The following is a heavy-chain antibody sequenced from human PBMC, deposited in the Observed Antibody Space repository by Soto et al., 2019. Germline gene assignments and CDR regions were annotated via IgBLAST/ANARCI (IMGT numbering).Heavy chain of an antibody. Sequence: GGSLRLSCAASGFTFSFYDVNWVRQAPGKGLEWVSYISSGGGTVYYADSVKGRFTISRDNAKNSLYLQMNSLRAEDTAVYYCARKASDDLDYWGQGTLVTVSS. J-gene: IGHJ4*02. CDR3: ARKASDDLDY. D-gene: IGHD1-1*01. CDR2: ISSGGGTV. CDR1: GFTFSFYD. V-gene: IGHV3-48*03.